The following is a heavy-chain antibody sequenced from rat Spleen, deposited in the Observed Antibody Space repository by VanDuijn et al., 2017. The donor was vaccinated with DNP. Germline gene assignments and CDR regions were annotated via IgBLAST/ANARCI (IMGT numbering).Heavy chain of an antibody. CDR2: ISYRGST. D-gene: IGHD1-5*01. J-gene: IGHJ2*01. CDR1: GFSITSSY. V-gene: IGHV3-1*01. CDR3: ARWNIGTSTLDY. Sequence: EVQLQESGPGLVRPSQSLSLTCSVTGFSITSSYWGWIRQFPGNKMEWVGHISYRGSTTYNPSLKSRIYITRDTSKNQFFLHLNSVTTEDTATYYCARWNIGTSTLDYWGQGVMVTVSS.